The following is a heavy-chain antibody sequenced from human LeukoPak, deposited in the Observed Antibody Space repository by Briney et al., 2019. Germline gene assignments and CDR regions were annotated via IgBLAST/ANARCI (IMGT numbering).Heavy chain of an antibody. Sequence: GGSLRLSCAASGFTFSSYWMSWVRQAPGKGLEWVANINQDGSEKYYVDSVKGRFTISRDNAKNSLYLQMNSLRAEETAEYCCARVLGCTNGVCHDVFDIWGQGTMVTVSS. D-gene: IGHD2-8*01. CDR1: GFTFSSYW. CDR3: ARVLGCTNGVCHDVFDI. J-gene: IGHJ3*02. CDR2: INQDGSEK. V-gene: IGHV3-7*01.